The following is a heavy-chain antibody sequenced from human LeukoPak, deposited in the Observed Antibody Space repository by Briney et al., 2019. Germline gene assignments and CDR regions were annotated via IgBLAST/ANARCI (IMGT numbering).Heavy chain of an antibody. CDR3: AKDQGGTTASDY. CDR2: IRYDGSYK. J-gene: IGHJ4*02. D-gene: IGHD1-26*01. V-gene: IGHV3-30*02. Sequence: GGSLRLSCAASGFTFDDYGMSWVRQAPGKGLEWMAFIRYDGSYKNYADSVKGRFTIYRDNSKNILYLQMNSLRAEDTAVYYCAKDQGGTTASDYWGQGTLVTVSS. CDR1: GFTFDDYG.